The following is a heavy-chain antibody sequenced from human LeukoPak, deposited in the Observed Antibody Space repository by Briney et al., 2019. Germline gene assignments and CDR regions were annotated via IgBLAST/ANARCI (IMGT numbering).Heavy chain of an antibody. CDR1: GGTFSSYA. CDR3: ARDPYPRGYYTDYYYYYMDV. CDR2: IIPIFGTA. D-gene: IGHD3-3*01. V-gene: IGHV1-69*13. J-gene: IGHJ6*03. Sequence: ASVKVSCKASGGTFSSYAISWVRQAPGQGLEWMGGIIPIFGTANYAQKFQGRVTITADESTSTAYMGLSSLRSEDTAVYYCARDPYPRGYYTDYYYYYMDVWGKGTTVTVSS.